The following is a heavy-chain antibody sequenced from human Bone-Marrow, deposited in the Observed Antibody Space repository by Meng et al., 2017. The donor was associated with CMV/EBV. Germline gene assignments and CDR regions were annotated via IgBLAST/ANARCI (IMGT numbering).Heavy chain of an antibody. V-gene: IGHV3-30*02. CDR3: GAGAARPREYYYYGMDV. Sequence: GGSLRLSCAASGFTFSSYGMHWVRQAPGKGLEWVAFIRYDGSNKYYADSVKGRFTISRDNSKNTLYLQMNSLRAEDTAVYYCGAGAARPREYYYYGMDVWGQGTTVTVSS. J-gene: IGHJ6*02. CDR1: GFTFSSYG. D-gene: IGHD6-6*01. CDR2: IRYDGSNK.